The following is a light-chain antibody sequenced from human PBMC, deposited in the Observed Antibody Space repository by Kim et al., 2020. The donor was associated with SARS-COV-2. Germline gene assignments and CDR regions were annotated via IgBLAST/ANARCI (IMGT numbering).Light chain of an antibody. CDR1: SSNIGADSD. CDR3: QSYDSSLSGVV. V-gene: IGLV1-40*01. J-gene: IGLJ2*01. CDR2: GNS. Sequence: QRVTISCTGSSSNIGADSDVHWYQQLPGTAPKLLIYGNSNRPSGVPDRFSGSKSGTSASLAITGLQAEDEADYYCQSYDSSLSGVVFGGGTQLTVL.